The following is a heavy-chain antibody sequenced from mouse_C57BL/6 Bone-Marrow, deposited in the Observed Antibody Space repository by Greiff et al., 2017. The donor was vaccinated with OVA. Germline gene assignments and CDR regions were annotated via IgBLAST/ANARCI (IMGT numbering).Heavy chain of an antibody. D-gene: IGHD2-4*01. J-gene: IGHJ4*01. CDR3: ARGLRRAMDY. Sequence: VQLQQSGAELARPGASVKLSCKASGYTFTSYGISWVKQRTGQGLEWIGEIYPRRGNTYYNEKFKGKATLTADKSSSTAYMELRSLTSEDSAVYFCARGLRRAMDYWGQGTSVTVSS. CDR2: IYPRRGNT. V-gene: IGHV1-81*01. CDR1: GYTFTSYG.